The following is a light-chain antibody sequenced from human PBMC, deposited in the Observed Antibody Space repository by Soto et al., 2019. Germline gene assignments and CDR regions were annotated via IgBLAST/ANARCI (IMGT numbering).Light chain of an antibody. J-gene: IGKJ1*01. CDR1: QSISSY. CDR3: QQSYTTPRT. Sequence: DIQMTQSPSSLYASVGDRVTITCRASQSISSYVTWYQRKPGKAPKLLIYAASTLQTVVPSRFSGSGSGADFTLTISTLQPEDFATYYCQQSYTTPRTFGQGTKVEIK. CDR2: AAS. V-gene: IGKV1-39*01.